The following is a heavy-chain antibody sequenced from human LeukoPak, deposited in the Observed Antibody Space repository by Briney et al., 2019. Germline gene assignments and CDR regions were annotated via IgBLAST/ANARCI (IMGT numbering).Heavy chain of an antibody. D-gene: IGHD4-23*01. CDR2: IRYDGINK. V-gene: IGHV3-30*02. CDR1: GFNFSSFG. CDR3: ARSYGGNYFDY. Sequence: RGSLRLSCAASGFNFSSFGMHWVRQAPGKGLEWVTFIRYDGINKYYADSVKGRFTISRDNSGNTMYLQINSLRPEDTAVYYCARSYGGNYFDYWGQGTLVTVSS. J-gene: IGHJ4*02.